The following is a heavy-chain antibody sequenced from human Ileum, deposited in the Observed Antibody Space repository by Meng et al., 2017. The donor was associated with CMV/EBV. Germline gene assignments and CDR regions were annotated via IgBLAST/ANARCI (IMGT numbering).Heavy chain of an antibody. CDR1: GFTFSSAW. CDR3: ATDRARWQLVFGC. D-gene: IGHD2-15*01. CDR2: IKSKTDGGTT. Sequence: EVQLLESGGGSVKPGXSLRLSWAAAGFTFSSAWRSWVCQAPGKGLEWVGRIKSKTDGGTTDDAAPVKGRFTISRDDSKNMLYLQMNSLKTEDTAVYYCATDRARWQLVFGCWGQGTLVTVSS. V-gene: IGHV3-15*01. J-gene: IGHJ4*02.